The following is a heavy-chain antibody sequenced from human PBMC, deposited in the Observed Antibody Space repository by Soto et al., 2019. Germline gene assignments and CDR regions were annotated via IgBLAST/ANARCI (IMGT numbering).Heavy chain of an antibody. V-gene: IGHV1-69*06. CDR2: LIPIIDRV. CDR3: ARAPQYGSAGYYYNF. Sequence: VQLEQSGAEVKKPGSSVKVSCKASGDIVSSYTISWVRQAPRQGPEWMGGLIPIIDRVGYAQKFRGRLTVTRDTSTSTVYMELSRLRSDDTAIYFCARAPQYGSAGYYYNFWGQGTLVTVSS. D-gene: IGHD3-10*01. CDR1: GDIVSSYT. J-gene: IGHJ4*02.